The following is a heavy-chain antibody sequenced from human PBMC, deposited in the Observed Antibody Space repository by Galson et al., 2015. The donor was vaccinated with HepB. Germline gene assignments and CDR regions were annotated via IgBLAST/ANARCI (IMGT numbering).Heavy chain of an antibody. CDR2: IYYSGST. Sequence: ETLSLTCTVSGGSISSYYWSWIRQPPGKGLEWIGYIYYSGSTNYNPSLKSRVTISVDTSKNQFSLKLSSVTAADTAVYYCASWGFYSGSGSAFDIWGQGTMVTVSS. D-gene: IGHD1-26*01. J-gene: IGHJ3*02. CDR1: GGSISSYY. CDR3: ASWGFYSGSGSAFDI. V-gene: IGHV4-59*01.